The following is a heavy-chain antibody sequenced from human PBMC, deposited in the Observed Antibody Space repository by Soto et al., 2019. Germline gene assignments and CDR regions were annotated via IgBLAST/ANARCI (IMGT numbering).Heavy chain of an antibody. D-gene: IGHD3-3*01. CDR1: GFSLSTSGVG. J-gene: IGHJ6*02. Sequence: SGPTLVNPTQTLTLTCTFSGFSLSTSGVGVGWFRQPPGKALEWLALIYWDDDKRYSPSLKSRLTIIKDTSKNQVVLTMTNMDPVDTATYYCAHSTSTRHYDFWSGPRPDVWGQGT. CDR2: IYWDDDK. CDR3: AHSTSTRHYDFWSGPRPDV. V-gene: IGHV2-5*02.